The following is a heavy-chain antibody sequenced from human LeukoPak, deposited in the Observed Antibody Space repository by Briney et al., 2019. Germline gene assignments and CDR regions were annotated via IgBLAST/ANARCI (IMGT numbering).Heavy chain of an antibody. D-gene: IGHD7-27*01. CDR2: ISRSGSAM. CDR1: GFTLSSYE. J-gene: IGHJ4*02. CDR3: AREISALGNYFDS. Sequence: GGSLRLSCAASGFTLSSYEMNWVRQAPGKGLEGVSYISRSGSAMYYADSVKGRFTISRDNAKNSLYLQMNSLRAEDTAVYYSAREISALGNYFDSWGQGTLVTVSS. V-gene: IGHV3-48*03.